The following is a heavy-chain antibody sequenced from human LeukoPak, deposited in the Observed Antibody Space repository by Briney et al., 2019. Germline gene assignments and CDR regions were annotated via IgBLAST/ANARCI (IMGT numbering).Heavy chain of an antibody. CDR2: INPNSGGT. CDR1: GYTFTSYG. D-gene: IGHD3-10*01. Sequence: ASVKVSCKASGYTFTSYGISWVRQAPGQGLEWMGWINPNSGGTNYAQKFQGRVTMTRDTSISTAYMELSRLRSDDTAVYYCARTKEVTMAWGAFDIWGQGTMVTVSS. CDR3: ARTKEVTMAWGAFDI. J-gene: IGHJ3*02. V-gene: IGHV1-2*02.